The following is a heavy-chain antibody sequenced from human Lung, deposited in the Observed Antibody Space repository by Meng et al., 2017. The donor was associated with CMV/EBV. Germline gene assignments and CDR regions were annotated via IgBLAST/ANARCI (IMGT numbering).Heavy chain of an antibody. CDR2: IHSSGST. D-gene: IGHD3-10*01. Sequence: VQLQAPGPVRVNPSQTLSLTCTVSGGSISSGGYYGSWIRQHPGKGLEWIGYIHSSGSTYYNPSLRSRLTISVDTSKNQFSLKLSSVTAADTAVYYCARASYGSGSPLGESWFDPWGQGTLVTVSS. CDR1: GGSISSGGYY. J-gene: IGHJ5*02. V-gene: IGHV4-31*03. CDR3: ARASYGSGSPLGESWFDP.